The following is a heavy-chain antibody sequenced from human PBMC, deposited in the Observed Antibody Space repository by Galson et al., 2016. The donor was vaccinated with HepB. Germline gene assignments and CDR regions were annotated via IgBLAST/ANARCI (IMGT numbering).Heavy chain of an antibody. CDR3: ARDLSGPDY. V-gene: IGHV3-74*01. CDR2: IEPDGNSP. J-gene: IGHJ4*02. Sequence: SLRLSCAVSSFTFRNHQMHWLRQVPGKGLVWVSRIEPDGNSPIYADSVKGRFTISRDNAENMLYLQMNSLRAEDTAIYYCARDLSGPDYWGQGTLVTVSS. CDR1: SFTFRNHQ.